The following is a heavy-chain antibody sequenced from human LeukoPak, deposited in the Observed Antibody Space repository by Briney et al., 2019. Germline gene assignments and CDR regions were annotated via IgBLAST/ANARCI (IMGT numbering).Heavy chain of an antibody. D-gene: IGHD3-16*02. V-gene: IGHV6-1*01. Sequence: SQTLSLTCAISGDSVSSNSAAWNWIRQSPSRGLEWLGRTYYRSKWYNDYAVSVKSRITINPDTSKNQFSLQLNSVTPEDTAVYYCARGGRRGGVIVIPPLYWGQGTLVTVSS. CDR2: TYYRSKWYN. J-gene: IGHJ4*02. CDR3: ARGGRRGGVIVIPPLY. CDR1: GDSVSSNSAA.